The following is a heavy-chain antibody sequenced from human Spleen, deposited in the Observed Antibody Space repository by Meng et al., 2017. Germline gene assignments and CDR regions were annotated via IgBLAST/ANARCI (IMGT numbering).Heavy chain of an antibody. D-gene: IGHD5-12*01. Sequence: GESLKISCKGSGYNFNTYCIAWVRQMPGKGLEWMGIIYPGDSDTRYSPSFQGQVTISADKSISTAYLQWSSLKASDTAMYYCARRSSGYEDAFDIWGQGTMVTVSS. CDR1: GYNFNTYC. J-gene: IGHJ3*02. V-gene: IGHV5-51*01. CDR3: ARRSSGYEDAFDI. CDR2: IYPGDSDT.